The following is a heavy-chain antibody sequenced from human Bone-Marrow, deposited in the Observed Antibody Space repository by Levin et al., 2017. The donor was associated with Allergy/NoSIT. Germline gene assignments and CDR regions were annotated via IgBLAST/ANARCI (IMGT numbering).Heavy chain of an antibody. CDR1: GGSFSGYY. CDR3: ATLREGY. D-gene: IGHD3-16*01. V-gene: IGHV4-34*01. Sequence: SETLSLTCAVYGGSFSGYYWSWIRQPPGKGLEWIGEINHSGSTNYNPSLKSRVTISVDTSKNQFSLKLSSVTAADTAVYYCATLREGYWGQGTLVTVSS. J-gene: IGHJ4*02. CDR2: INHSGST.